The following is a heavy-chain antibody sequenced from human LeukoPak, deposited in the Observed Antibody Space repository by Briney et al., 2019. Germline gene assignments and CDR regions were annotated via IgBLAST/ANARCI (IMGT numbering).Heavy chain of an antibody. CDR2: ISSSTI. J-gene: IGHJ4*02. Sequence: GGSLRLSCAASGFTFSTYNMNWVRQAPGKGLEWVSYISSSTIYYADSVRGRFTISRDNAKNSLYLQMNSLRAEDTAVYYCARGGWEFDYWGQGTLVTVSS. CDR3: ARGGWEFDY. D-gene: IGHD1-26*01. CDR1: GFTFSTYN. V-gene: IGHV3-48*04.